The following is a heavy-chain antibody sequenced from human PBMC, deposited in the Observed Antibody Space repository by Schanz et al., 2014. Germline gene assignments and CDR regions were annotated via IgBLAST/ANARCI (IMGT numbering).Heavy chain of an antibody. D-gene: IGHD1-1*01. Sequence: EVQLLDSGGGLVQPGGSLRLSCAASGFTFSSYWMSWVRQAPGKGLEWVANIKQHGNEKYYVDSVKGRFTVSRDSGQNSLYLQMNSLRAGDTAVYYCARGTDWNLHYWGQGALVTVSS. J-gene: IGHJ4*02. CDR2: IKQHGNEK. CDR1: GFTFSSYW. CDR3: ARGTDWNLHY. V-gene: IGHV3-7*04.